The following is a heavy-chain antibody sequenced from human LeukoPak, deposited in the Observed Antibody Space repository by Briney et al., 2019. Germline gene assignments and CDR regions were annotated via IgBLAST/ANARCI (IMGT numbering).Heavy chain of an antibody. Sequence: ASVKVSCKTSGYTFSNYGVSWVRQAPGQGLEGMGWISGYNGNTDYGQKFQGRVTMTTDTSTTTVYMELRSLRFDDTAVYYCARIHDFWHGYQGVFHDYWGQGTLVTVSS. V-gene: IGHV1-18*01. CDR3: ARIHDFWHGYQGVFHDY. D-gene: IGHD3-3*01. J-gene: IGHJ4*02. CDR1: GYTFSNYG. CDR2: ISGYNGNT.